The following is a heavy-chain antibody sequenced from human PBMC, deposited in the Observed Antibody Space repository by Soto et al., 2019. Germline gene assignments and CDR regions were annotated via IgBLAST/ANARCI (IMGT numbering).Heavy chain of an antibody. Sequence: QVQLQESGPGLVKPSDTLSLTCAVSGYSISSSNWWGWIRQPPGKGLEWIGYIYYSGTTYYNPSLKGRFTVSVDPSKNPFPLKRTSVTAVDTAVYYCARREVQGPIDCWGQGTLVTVSS. V-gene: IGHV4-28*01. CDR2: IYYSGTT. D-gene: IGHD1-26*01. CDR3: ARREVQGPIDC. CDR1: GYSISSSNW. J-gene: IGHJ4*02.